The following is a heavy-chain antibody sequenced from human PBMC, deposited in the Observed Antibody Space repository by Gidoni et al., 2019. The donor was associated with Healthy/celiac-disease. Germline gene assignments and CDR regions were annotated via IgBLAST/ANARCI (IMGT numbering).Heavy chain of an antibody. CDR2: ISGRGGST. V-gene: IGHV3-23*01. D-gene: IGHD4-17*01. J-gene: IGHJ3*02. CDR3: AKDFHHYGDYPDAFDI. CDR1: GFTFSSYA. Sequence: EVQLLESGGGLVQPGGSLRLSCAASGFTFSSYAMSWVRQAPGKGLEWVSAISGRGGSTYYADSVKGRFTISRDNSKNTLYLQMNSLRAEDTAVYYCAKDFHHYGDYPDAFDIWGQGTMVTVSS.